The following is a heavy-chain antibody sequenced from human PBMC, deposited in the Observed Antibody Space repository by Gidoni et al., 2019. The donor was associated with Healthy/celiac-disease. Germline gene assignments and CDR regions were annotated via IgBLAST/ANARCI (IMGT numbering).Heavy chain of an antibody. J-gene: IGHJ5*02. Sequence: QVQLQESGPGLVKPSETLSLTCTVSGYSISSGSYWGWIRQPPGKGMEWIGSIYHSGSTYYNPSLKSRVTISVDTSKNQFSLKLSSVTAADTAVYYCARVLPIVVVVAATSDNWFDPWGQGTLVTVSS. CDR1: GYSISSGSY. CDR3: ARVLPIVVVVAATSDNWFDP. D-gene: IGHD2-15*01. V-gene: IGHV4-38-2*02. CDR2: IYHSGST.